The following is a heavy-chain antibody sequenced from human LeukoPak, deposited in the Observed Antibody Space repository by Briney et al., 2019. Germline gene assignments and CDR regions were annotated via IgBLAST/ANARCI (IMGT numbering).Heavy chain of an antibody. Sequence: PGGSLRLSCAASGFTFSDYYMSWIRQAPGKGLEWVSYISSSGSTIYYADSVKGRFTIPRDNAKNSLYLQMNSLRAEDTAVYYCAREARHSIAVADVAAPIFDYWGQGTLVTVSS. CDR1: GFTFSDYY. CDR2: ISSSGSTI. D-gene: IGHD6-19*01. J-gene: IGHJ4*02. CDR3: AREARHSIAVADVAAPIFDY. V-gene: IGHV3-11*04.